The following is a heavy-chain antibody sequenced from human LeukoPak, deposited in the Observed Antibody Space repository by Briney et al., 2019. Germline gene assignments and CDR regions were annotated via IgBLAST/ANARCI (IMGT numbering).Heavy chain of an antibody. CDR1: GGSISSYY. D-gene: IGHD4-11*01. CDR2: IYYSGST. V-gene: IGHV4-59*01. J-gene: IGHJ5*02. CDR3: ARRVTTASPPDNWFDP. Sequence: SETLSLTCTVSGGSISSYYWSWIRQPPGKGLEWIGYIYYSGSTNYNPSLKSRVTISVDTFKNQFSLKLSSVTAADTAVYYCARRVTTASPPDNWFDPWGQGTLVTVSS.